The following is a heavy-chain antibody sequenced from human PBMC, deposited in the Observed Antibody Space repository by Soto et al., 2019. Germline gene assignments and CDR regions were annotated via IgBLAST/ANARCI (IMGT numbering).Heavy chain of an antibody. CDR2: IKTKTDGGTT. J-gene: IGHJ3*02. CDR1: GFTFNDAW. Sequence: GGFLRLSCAASGFTFNDAWMTWVRQAPGKGLEWVGRIKTKTDGGTTDYAAPVKGRFTISRDDSKNTVYLQMNSLKIEDTGVYYCTTERCTGTNCYVKNAFDSWGQGTMVTVSS. D-gene: IGHD2-2*01. V-gene: IGHV3-15*01. CDR3: TTERCTGTNCYVKNAFDS.